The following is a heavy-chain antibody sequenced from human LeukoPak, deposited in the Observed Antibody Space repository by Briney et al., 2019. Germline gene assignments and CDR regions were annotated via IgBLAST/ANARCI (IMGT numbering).Heavy chain of an antibody. CDR2: INHSGST. Sequence: SETLSLTCAVYGGSFGGYYWSWIRQPPGKGLEWIGEINHSGSTNYNPSLKSRVTISVDTSKNQFSLKLSSVTAADTAVYYCARVAMIVADYWGQGTLVTVSS. CDR3: ARVAMIVADY. D-gene: IGHD3-22*01. V-gene: IGHV4-34*01. CDR1: GGSFGGYY. J-gene: IGHJ4*02.